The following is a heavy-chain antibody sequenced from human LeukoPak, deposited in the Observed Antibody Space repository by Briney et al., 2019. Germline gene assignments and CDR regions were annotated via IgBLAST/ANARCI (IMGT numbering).Heavy chain of an antibody. V-gene: IGHV1-2*02. CDR1: GYTFTGYY. CDR2: ISPTSGDT. D-gene: IGHD3-22*01. Sequence: ASVKVSCKTSGYTFTGYYMHWVRQAPGQGLEWMGWISPTSGDTRYAQKFQGRVAMTRDTSISTAYMELSRLRSDDTAVYYCAREYDSSGYFLYFDYWGQGTLVTVSS. CDR3: AREYDSSGYFLYFDY. J-gene: IGHJ4*02.